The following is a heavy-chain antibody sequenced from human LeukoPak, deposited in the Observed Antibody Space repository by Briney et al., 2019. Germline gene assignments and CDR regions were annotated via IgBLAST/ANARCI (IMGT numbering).Heavy chain of an antibody. Sequence: GGSLRLSCAASGFTFSTYVMSWVRQAPGKGLEWVSAISGSGGSTYYADSVKGRFTISRDNSKNTLYLQMNSLGADDTAVYYCAKGNWRYFDYWGQGTLVTVSS. CDR1: GFTFSTYV. D-gene: IGHD1-1*01. J-gene: IGHJ4*02. CDR2: ISGSGGST. V-gene: IGHV3-23*01. CDR3: AKGNWRYFDY.